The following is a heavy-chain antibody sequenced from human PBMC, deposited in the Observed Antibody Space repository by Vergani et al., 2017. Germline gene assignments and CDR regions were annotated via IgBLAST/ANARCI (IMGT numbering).Heavy chain of an antibody. J-gene: IGHJ5*02. V-gene: IGHV3-21*05. CDR1: GFPFSSYS. CDR3: ARYPEGSYYPRPNWFDP. D-gene: IGHD1-26*01. Sequence: VQLVESGGGLVQPGGPLRLSCAASGFPFSSYSMNWVRQAPGKGLEGVSYISSSSSYINYADSVKGRFTIARDNAKNSLYLQMNSLRAEDTAVYYWARYPEGSYYPRPNWFDPWGQGTLVTVSS. CDR2: ISSSSSYI.